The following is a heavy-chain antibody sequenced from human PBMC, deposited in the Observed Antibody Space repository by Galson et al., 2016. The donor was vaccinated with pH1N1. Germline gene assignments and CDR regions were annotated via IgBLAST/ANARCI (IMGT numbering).Heavy chain of an antibody. D-gene: IGHD3-10*01. J-gene: IGHJ6*01. Sequence: SVKVSCKASGGTFSNSAISWVRQAPGQGLEWMGGISPIFGSINYAQRFQGRVTVSADIFTKTAYMELSSMTYADTAIYYCATAGPLVREILYYSYAMDVWGQGTTVTVSS. CDR3: ATAGPLVREILYYSYAMDV. CDR1: GGTFSNSA. V-gene: IGHV1-69*06. CDR2: ISPIFGSI.